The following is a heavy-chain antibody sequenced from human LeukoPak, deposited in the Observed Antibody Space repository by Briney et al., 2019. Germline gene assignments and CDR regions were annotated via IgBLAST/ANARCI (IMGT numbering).Heavy chain of an antibody. CDR3: ARGLLRYFDWLTPLDY. CDR1: GYTFTGYY. CDR2: INPNSGGT. J-gene: IGHJ4*02. D-gene: IGHD3-9*01. Sequence: ASVKVSCKASGYTFTGYYIHWVRQAPGQGLEWMGWINPNSGGTNYAQKFQGRVTMTRDTSISTAYMELSRLRSDDTAVYYCARGLLRYFDWLTPLDYWGQGTLVTVSS. V-gene: IGHV1-2*02.